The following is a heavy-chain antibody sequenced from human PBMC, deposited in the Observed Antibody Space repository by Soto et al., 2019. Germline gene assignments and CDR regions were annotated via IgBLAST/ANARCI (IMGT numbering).Heavy chain of an antibody. CDR2: IYSGGST. D-gene: IGHD2-2*01. J-gene: IGHJ6*02. CDR3: ARFVRSCSATTCSTRADV. CDR1: GGFVNSDTHS. V-gene: IGHV4-61*01. Sequence: QVQLQESGPGLVKPSETLSLTCTVSGGFVNSDTHSWSWIRQTPAKRLEWIGFIYSGGSTKNPSLRSRVTMSVDTSKNQFSLKLRSVIVADTAVYHCARFVRSCSATTCSTRADVWGQGITVTVSS.